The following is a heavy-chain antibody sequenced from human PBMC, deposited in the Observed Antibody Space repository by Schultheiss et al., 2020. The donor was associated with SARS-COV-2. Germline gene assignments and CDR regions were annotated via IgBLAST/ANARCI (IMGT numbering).Heavy chain of an antibody. V-gene: IGHV1-2*06. CDR3: AREPDSSGNFRGYFSMDV. D-gene: IGHD3-22*01. J-gene: IGHJ6*02. Sequence: ASVKVSCKASGYTFTSYYMHWVRQAPGQGLEWMGRINPNTGDTDYAQKFQGRVTITADKSTTTAYMELSSLRSEDTAVYYCAREPDSSGNFRGYFSMDVWGQGTTVTVSS. CDR1: GYTFTSYY. CDR2: INPNTGDT.